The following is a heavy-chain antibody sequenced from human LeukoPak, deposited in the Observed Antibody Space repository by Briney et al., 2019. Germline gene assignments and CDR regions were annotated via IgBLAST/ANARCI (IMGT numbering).Heavy chain of an antibody. CDR2: INSGGSST. CDR3: ARWNGSGPFDY. CDR1: GFTFSGFR. J-gene: IGHJ4*02. V-gene: IGHV3-74*01. Sequence: PGGSLRLSCAASGFTFSGFRMHWVRQAPGKGLVWVSRINSGGSSTTYADSVKGRFTISRDNANNTLYLQMNSLRAEDTAVYYCARWNGSGPFDYWGQGTLVTVSS. D-gene: IGHD6-19*01.